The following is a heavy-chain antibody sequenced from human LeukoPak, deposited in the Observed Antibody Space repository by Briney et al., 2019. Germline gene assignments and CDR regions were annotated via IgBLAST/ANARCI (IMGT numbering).Heavy chain of an antibody. J-gene: IGHJ4*02. D-gene: IGHD6-19*01. Sequence: SVKVSCKASGGTFSSYAISWVRQAPGQGLEWMGGIIPIFGTANYAQKFQGRVTITADESTSTAYMELSSLRSEDTAVYYCAREAVAGTNFDYWGQGTLVTVSS. CDR3: AREAVAGTNFDY. V-gene: IGHV1-69*01. CDR2: IIPIFGTA. CDR1: GGTFSSYA.